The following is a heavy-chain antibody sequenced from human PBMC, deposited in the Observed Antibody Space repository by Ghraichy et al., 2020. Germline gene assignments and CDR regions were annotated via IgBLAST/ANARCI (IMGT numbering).Heavy chain of an antibody. CDR1: GFTVSSNY. CDR2: IYSGGST. Sequence: GESLNISCAASGFTVSSNYMSWVRQAPGKGLQWVSVIYSGGSTYYADSVKGRFTISRDNSKNTLYLQMNSLRAEDTAVYYCARDVLASGYSSGWYIKTMAYDAFDIWGQGTMVTVSS. CDR3: ARDVLASGYSSGWYIKTMAYDAFDI. V-gene: IGHV3-66*02. J-gene: IGHJ3*02. D-gene: IGHD6-19*01.